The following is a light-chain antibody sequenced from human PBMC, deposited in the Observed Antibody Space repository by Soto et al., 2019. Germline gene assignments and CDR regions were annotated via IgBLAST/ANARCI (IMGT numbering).Light chain of an antibody. V-gene: IGKV3-15*01. CDR2: GAY. CDR3: QKDNNWPPYT. CDR1: QSVSSN. Sequence: EIVMTQSPATLSVSPGERATLSCRASQSVSSNLAWYQQKPGQAPRLLIYGAYTRTTGITARFSGSGSGTEFTLTISSLQSEDFAVYYCQKDNNWPPYTFGQGTKLEIK. J-gene: IGKJ2*01.